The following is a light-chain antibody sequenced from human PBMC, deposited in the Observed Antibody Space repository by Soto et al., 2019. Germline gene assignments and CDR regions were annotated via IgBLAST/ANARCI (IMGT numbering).Light chain of an antibody. CDR1: RTISSNY. CDR3: QQYVSWT. V-gene: IGKV3-20*01. Sequence: EIVLTQSPGTLSVSPGERATLSCRASRTISSNYLAWYQQKPGQAPSLLIYGTSSRATGIPDRFSGSGSGTEFTLTISRLEPEDSAIYYCQQYVSWTFGQGTKVEIK. J-gene: IGKJ1*01. CDR2: GTS.